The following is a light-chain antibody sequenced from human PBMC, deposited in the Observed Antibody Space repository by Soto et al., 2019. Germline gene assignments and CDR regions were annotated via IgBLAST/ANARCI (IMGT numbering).Light chain of an antibody. Sequence: DIQLTQSPSFLSASVGDRVTITCRASQGISSYLAWYQQKPGKAPKLLIYAASTLQSGVPSRFSGSGSGTEFTLTINGLLPEDVANYYCQKYDRAPFTFGPGTKVDIK. CDR3: QKYDRAPFT. CDR2: AAS. CDR1: QGISSY. V-gene: IGKV1-9*01. J-gene: IGKJ3*01.